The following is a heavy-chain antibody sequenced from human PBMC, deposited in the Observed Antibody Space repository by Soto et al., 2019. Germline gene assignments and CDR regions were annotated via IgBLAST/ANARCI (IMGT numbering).Heavy chain of an antibody. CDR1: GGSISSYY. CDR2: IYYSGST. CDR3: ARDADSSSWYGSDYYYGMDV. J-gene: IGHJ6*02. D-gene: IGHD6-13*01. Sequence: QVQLQESGPGLVKPSETLSLTCTVSGGSISSYYWSWIRQPPGKGLEWIGYIYYSGSTNYNPSLKSRVTISVDTSKNQFSLKLSSVTAADTAVYYCARDADSSSWYGSDYYYGMDVWGQGTRVTVSS. V-gene: IGHV4-59*01.